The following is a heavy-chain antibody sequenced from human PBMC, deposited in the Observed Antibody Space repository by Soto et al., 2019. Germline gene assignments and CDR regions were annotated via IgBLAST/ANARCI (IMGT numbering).Heavy chain of an antibody. CDR1: GGSISSYY. D-gene: IGHD3-3*01. Sequence: SQTLSLTCTVSGGSISSYYWSWIRQPPGKGLEWIGYIYYSGSTNYNPSLKSRVTISVDTSKNQFSLKLSSVTAADTAVYYCARHSKSGYYASWGQGTLVTVSS. CDR2: IYYSGST. J-gene: IGHJ4*02. CDR3: ARHSKSGYYAS. V-gene: IGHV4-59*01.